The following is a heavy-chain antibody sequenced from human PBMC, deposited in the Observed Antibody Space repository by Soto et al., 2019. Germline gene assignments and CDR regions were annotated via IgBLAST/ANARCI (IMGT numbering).Heavy chain of an antibody. J-gene: IGHJ5*02. CDR3: ARDSGVVPAAMGIRWFDP. D-gene: IGHD2-2*01. V-gene: IGHV1-69*04. Sequence: SVKVSCKASGGTFSSYTISWVRQAPGQGFEWMGRIIPILGIANYAQKFQGRVTITADKSTSTAYMELSSLRSEDTAVYYCARDSGVVPAAMGIRWFDPWGQGTLVTVS. CDR1: GGTFSSYT. CDR2: IIPILGIA.